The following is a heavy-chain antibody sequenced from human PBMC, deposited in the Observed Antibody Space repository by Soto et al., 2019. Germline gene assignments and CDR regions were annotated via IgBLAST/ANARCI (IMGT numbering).Heavy chain of an antibody. J-gene: IGHJ6*03. V-gene: IGHV3-23*01. CDR1: GFPFANYA. CDR2: VSYSGSST. D-gene: IGHD4-4*01. CDR3: AKAYSKPIYTYYMDA. Sequence: EVQLLESGGGLVQPGGSLRLSCATSGFPFANYAMSWVRQAPERGLEWVSSVSYSGSSTHYADSVKGRFTISRDKSKNTLYLQMDSLRVEDTAIYYCAKAYSKPIYTYYMDAWGKGTTVTVSS.